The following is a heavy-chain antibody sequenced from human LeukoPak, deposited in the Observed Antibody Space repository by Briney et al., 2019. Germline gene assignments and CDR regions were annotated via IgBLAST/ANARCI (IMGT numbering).Heavy chain of an antibody. CDR1: GYTFTSYY. Sequence: ASVKVSCKASGYTFTSYYMHWVRQAPGQGLEWMGIINPSGGSTSYAQKFQGRVTMTRDTSTSTVYMELSSLRSEDTAVYYCARASKRYCTNGVCPYYWGQGTLVTVSS. J-gene: IGHJ4*02. CDR2: INPSGGST. V-gene: IGHV1-46*01. D-gene: IGHD2-8*01. CDR3: ARASKRYCTNGVCPYY.